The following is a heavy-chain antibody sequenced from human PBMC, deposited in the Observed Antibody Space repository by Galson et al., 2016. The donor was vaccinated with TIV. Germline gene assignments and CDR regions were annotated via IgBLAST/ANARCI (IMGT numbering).Heavy chain of an antibody. J-gene: IGHJ6*02. CDR2: INPNSGGT. Sequence: SVKVSCKASGYTFSDYHMHWVRQAPGQGLEWMGRINPNSGGTEYAQKFQDRVTMTRDTSISTAYMELSRLRSDDSVIYYCARERRPGYCSSTACYGYYGMEVGGQGITVTVSS. D-gene: IGHD2-2*03. CDR1: GYTFSDYH. V-gene: IGHV1-2*05. CDR3: ARERRPGYCSSTACYGYYGMEV.